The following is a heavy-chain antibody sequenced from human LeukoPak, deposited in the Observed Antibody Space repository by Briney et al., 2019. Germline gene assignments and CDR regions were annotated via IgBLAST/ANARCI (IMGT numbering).Heavy chain of an antibody. D-gene: IGHD2-15*01. CDR3: ARGVVAAPTNFDY. CDR1: GGSIRSFY. Sequence: SETLSLTCTVSGGSIRSFYWSWIRQPPAKQLEWIGYIFYSGSTNYNPSLKSRVTVSVDTSKNQFTLKLSSVTAADTAVDYCARGVVAAPTNFDYWGQGNVVMVSA. J-gene: IGHJ4*02. CDR2: IFYSGST. V-gene: IGHV4-59*01.